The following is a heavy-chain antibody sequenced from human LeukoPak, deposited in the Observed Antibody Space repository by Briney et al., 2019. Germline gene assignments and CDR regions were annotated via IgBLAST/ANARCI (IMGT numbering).Heavy chain of an antibody. CDR1: GFTVSSNY. V-gene: IGHV3-66*02. CDR2: IYSGGST. D-gene: IGHD6-13*01. Sequence: GRSLRLSCAASGFTVSSNYMSWVRQAPGKGLEWVSVIYSGGSTYYADSVKGRFTISRDNSKNTLYLQMNSLRAEDTAVYYCATDPYSSSWYYWGQGTLVTVSS. J-gene: IGHJ4*02. CDR3: ATDPYSSSWYY.